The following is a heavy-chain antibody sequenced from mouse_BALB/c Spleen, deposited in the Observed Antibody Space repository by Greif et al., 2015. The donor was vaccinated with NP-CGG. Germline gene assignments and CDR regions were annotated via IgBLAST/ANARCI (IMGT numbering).Heavy chain of an antibody. CDR2: IDPANGNT. D-gene: IGHD2-4*01. Sequence: EVQGVESGAELVKPGASVKLSCTASGFNIKDTYMHWVKQRPEQGLEWIGRIDPANGNTKYDPKFQGKATITADTSSNTAYLQLSSLTSEDTAVYYCARGLRYFDVWGAGTTVTVSS. CDR1: GFNIKDTY. CDR3: ARGLRYFDV. V-gene: IGHV14-3*02. J-gene: IGHJ1*01.